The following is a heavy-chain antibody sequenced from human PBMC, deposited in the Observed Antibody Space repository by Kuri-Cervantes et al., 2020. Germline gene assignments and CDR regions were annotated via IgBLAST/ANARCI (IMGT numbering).Heavy chain of an antibody. V-gene: IGHV3-9*01. CDR1: GFTFDDYA. Sequence: LSLTCAASGFTFDDYAMHWVRQAPGKGLEWVSGISWNSGSIGYADSVKGRFTISRDNAKNSLYLQMNSLRAEDTAVYYCARGRRGYSGYDSYFWYYYYGMDVWGQGTTVTVSS. J-gene: IGHJ6*02. CDR2: ISWNSGSI. CDR3: ARGRRGYSGYDSYFWYYYYGMDV. D-gene: IGHD5-12*01.